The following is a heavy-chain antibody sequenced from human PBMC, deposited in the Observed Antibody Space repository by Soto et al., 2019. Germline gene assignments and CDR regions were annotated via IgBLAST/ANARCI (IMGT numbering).Heavy chain of an antibody. CDR3: AKDRDYYGSGSYSRDTCFDY. CDR2: ISGSGGST. J-gene: IGHJ4*02. D-gene: IGHD3-10*01. CDR1: GFTFSSYA. V-gene: IGHV3-23*01. Sequence: GGSLRLSCAASGFTFSSYAMSWVRQAPGKGLEWVSAISGSGGSTYYADSVKGRFTISRDNSENTLYLQMNSLRAEDTAVYYCAKDRDYYGSGSYSRDTCFDYWGQGTLVTVSS.